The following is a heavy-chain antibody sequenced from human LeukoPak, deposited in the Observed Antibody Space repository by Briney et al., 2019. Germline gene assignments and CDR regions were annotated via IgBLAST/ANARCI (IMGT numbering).Heavy chain of an antibody. CDR2: IWYDGNNK. D-gene: IGHD6-19*01. CDR1: VYTFSSYG. J-gene: IGHJ4*02. V-gene: IGHV3-33*06. CDR3: AKELAVAGTGVFDY. Sequence: GGTLRLSCAASVYTFSSYGMHWAPHAPAKGLEYGADIWYDGNNKYYADSVKGRFTISKDNSKNTLYLQMNSLRAEDTAVYYCAKELAVAGTGVFDYWGQGTLVTVSS.